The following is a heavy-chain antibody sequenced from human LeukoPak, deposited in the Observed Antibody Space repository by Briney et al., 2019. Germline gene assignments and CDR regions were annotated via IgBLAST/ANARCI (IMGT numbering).Heavy chain of an antibody. J-gene: IGHJ3*02. CDR2: IYYSGST. CDR1: GGSISSYY. CDR3: ARITTDAFDI. D-gene: IGHD1-1*01. Sequence: SETLSLTCTVSGGSISSYYWSWIRQPPGKGLEWIGYIYYSGSTNYNPSLRSRVTISVDTSKNQFSLKLSSVTAADTAVYYCARITTDAFDIWGQGTMVTVSS. V-gene: IGHV4-59*01.